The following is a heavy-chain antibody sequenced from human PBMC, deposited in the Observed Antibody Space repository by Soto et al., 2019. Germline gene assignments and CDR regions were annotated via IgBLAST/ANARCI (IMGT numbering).Heavy chain of an antibody. J-gene: IGHJ5*01. CDR3: ERDMLTNYVFWSGYPQLVVFYS. V-gene: IGHV1-18*01. CDR1: GYTFTSYG. Sequence: GASVKVSCKASGYTFTSYGISWVRQAPGQGLEWMGWISAYNGNTNYAQKLQGRVTMTTDTSTSTAYMELRSLISDDTAVYYCERDMLTNYVFWSGYPQLVVFYSSGQGSLVT. CDR2: ISAYNGNT. D-gene: IGHD3-3*01.